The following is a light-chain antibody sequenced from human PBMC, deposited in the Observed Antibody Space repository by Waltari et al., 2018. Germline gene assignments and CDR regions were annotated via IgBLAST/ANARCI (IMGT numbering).Light chain of an antibody. J-gene: IGKJ1*01. Sequence: DIKMTQSPSSLSASVGARVVITCRASVNINRYLNWYQQKSGQPPKLLISTVSTLQSGVPSRFSGSGFGTDFALTINNLQPDDVATYYCQQMSSRPPITFGQGTKVEV. CDR2: TVS. CDR3: QQMSSRPPIT. CDR1: VNINRY. V-gene: IGKV1-39*01.